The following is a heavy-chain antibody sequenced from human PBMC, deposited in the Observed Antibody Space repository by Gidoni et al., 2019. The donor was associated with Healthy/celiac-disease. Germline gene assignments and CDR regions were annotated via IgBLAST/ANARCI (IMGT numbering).Heavy chain of an antibody. Sequence: EVQLLESGGGLVQHGGSLRLSCAASGFTFSSYAMSGVRQAPGKGLEWVSAISGSGGSTYYADSVKGRFTISRDNSKNTLYLQMNSLRAEDTAVYYCAKGGDAAAAGGTKSFFDYWGQGTLVTVSS. CDR2: ISGSGGST. D-gene: IGHD6-13*01. CDR1: GFTFSSYA. J-gene: IGHJ4*02. V-gene: IGHV3-23*01. CDR3: AKGGDAAAAGGTKSFFDY.